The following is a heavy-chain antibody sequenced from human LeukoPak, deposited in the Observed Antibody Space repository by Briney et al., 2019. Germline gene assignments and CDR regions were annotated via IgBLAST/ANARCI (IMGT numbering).Heavy chain of an antibody. Sequence: GGALRLSCAASGCTFSRYWMSWVRQAPWKGLEWVSGINKDGSEKFHADSATGRFTISRDNAKNSLFLQMNTLGAEDAAVYYCARTYDRSTYGVHYFDPWGQGTLVTVSS. J-gene: IGHJ5*02. D-gene: IGHD3-22*01. CDR3: ARTYDRSTYGVHYFDP. CDR1: GCTFSRYW. CDR2: INKDGSEK. V-gene: IGHV3-7*01.